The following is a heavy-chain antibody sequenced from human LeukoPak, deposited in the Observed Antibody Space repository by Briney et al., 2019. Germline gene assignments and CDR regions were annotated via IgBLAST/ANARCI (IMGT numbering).Heavy chain of an antibody. CDR3: ARGLSSGWSNFDY. V-gene: IGHV4-34*01. Sequence: PSETLSPTCAVYGGSFSGYYWSWIRQPPGKGLEWIGEINHSGSTNYNPSLKSRVTISVDTSKNQFSLKLSSVTAADTAVYYCARGLSSGWSNFDYWGQGTLVTVSS. CDR2: INHSGST. D-gene: IGHD6-19*01. J-gene: IGHJ4*02. CDR1: GGSFSGYY.